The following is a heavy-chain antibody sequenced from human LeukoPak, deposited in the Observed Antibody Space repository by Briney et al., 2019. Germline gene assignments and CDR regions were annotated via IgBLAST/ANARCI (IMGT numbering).Heavy chain of an antibody. V-gene: IGHV4-4*07. J-gene: IGHJ4*02. CDR3: ARENSGGYREFDY. CDR2: IYTSGST. D-gene: IGHD1-26*01. CDR1: GGSISSYY. Sequence: SETQSLTCTVSGGSISSYYWRWIRQPAGKGLEGIGRIYTSGSTNYNASLKSRVSMSVDTSKNQFSLKLSSVAAADTAVFYCARENSGGYREFDYWGQGTLVTVSS.